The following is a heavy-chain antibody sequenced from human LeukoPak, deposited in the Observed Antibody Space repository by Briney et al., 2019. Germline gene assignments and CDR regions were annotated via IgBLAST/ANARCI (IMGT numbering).Heavy chain of an antibody. Sequence: ASKTLSLTCSVSGGSISTFHWHWIRQPPGKGLEWVGYIFSSDITNYNPSLRSRVTISVDTSKNQFSLKLRSVTAADTAVYFCARSDGIVGEEAWFDPWGQGTLVTVSS. CDR2: IFSSDIT. CDR1: GGSISTFH. CDR3: ARSDGIVGEEAWFDP. D-gene: IGHD1-26*01. V-gene: IGHV4-4*09. J-gene: IGHJ5*02.